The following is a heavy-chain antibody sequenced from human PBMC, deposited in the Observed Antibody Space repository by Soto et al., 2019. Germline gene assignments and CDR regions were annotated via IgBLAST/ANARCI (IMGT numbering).Heavy chain of an antibody. CDR1: DESFSAYS. CDR3: TSAPFTILDV. D-gene: IGHD3-9*01. CDR2: ISHGEDT. Sequence: SETLSLTCAVYDESFSAYSWSWIRQPPGQGLEWIGEISHGEDTKYNPSLKSRVTISGDRSRNQFSLKVNAVTAADTAVYYCTSAPFTILDVWGQGTTVT. V-gene: IGHV4-34*01. J-gene: IGHJ6*02.